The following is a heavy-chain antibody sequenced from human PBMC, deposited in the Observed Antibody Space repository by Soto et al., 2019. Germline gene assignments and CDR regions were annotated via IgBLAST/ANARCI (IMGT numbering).Heavy chain of an antibody. D-gene: IGHD3-3*01. Sequence: QVQLVQSGAEVKKPGASVKVSCKASGYTFTSYGISWVRQAPGQGLEWMGWISAYNGNTNYAQKLQGRVTMTTDTSTSTAYMELRSLRSDDMAVYYCARVPGYDFWSGFGYYYGMDVWGQGTTVTVSS. CDR3: ARVPGYDFWSGFGYYYGMDV. CDR2: ISAYNGNT. J-gene: IGHJ6*02. CDR1: GYTFTSYG. V-gene: IGHV1-18*03.